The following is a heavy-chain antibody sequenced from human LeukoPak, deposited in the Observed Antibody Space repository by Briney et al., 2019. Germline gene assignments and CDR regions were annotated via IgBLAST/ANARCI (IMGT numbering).Heavy chain of an antibody. CDR2: ISSSSSYI. Sequence: TGGSLRLSCAASGXTFSSYSMNWVRRAPGKGLEWVSSISSSSSYIYYADSVKGRFTISRDNSKNTLYLQMNSLRAEDTAVYYCAKAPHSELLLIDFWGQGTLVTVSS. D-gene: IGHD3-10*01. CDR3: AKAPHSELLLIDF. V-gene: IGHV3-21*01. CDR1: GXTFSSYS. J-gene: IGHJ4*02.